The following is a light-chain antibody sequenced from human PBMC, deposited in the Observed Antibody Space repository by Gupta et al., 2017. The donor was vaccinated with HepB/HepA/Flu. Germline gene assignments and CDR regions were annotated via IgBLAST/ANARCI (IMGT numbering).Light chain of an antibody. CDR2: END. Sequence: QSVLTQPPSVSAAPGQKVTISCSGSSSNIGNNYVFWYQHLPGTAPKLLIYENDKRPSGIPDRFSGSKSGTSATLGITGLQTGDEADYDCLTRDTSLSVSLFGGGTKLTVL. CDR1: SSNIGNNY. V-gene: IGLV1-51*02. J-gene: IGLJ3*02. CDR3: LTRDTSLSVSL.